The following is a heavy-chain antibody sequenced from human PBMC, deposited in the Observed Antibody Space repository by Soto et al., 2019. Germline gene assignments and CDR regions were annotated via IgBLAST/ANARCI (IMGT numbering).Heavy chain of an antibody. V-gene: IGHV4-31*03. CDR2: IYYSGST. CDR3: ARAGLGELSGYYYGMDV. Sequence: SETLSLTCTVSGGSISSGGYYWSWIRQHPGKGLEWIGYIYYSGSTYYNPSPKSRVTISVDTSKNQFSLKLSSVTAADTAVYYCARAGLGELSGYYYGMDVWGQGTTVTVSS. D-gene: IGHD3-10*01. CDR1: GGSISSGGYY. J-gene: IGHJ6*02.